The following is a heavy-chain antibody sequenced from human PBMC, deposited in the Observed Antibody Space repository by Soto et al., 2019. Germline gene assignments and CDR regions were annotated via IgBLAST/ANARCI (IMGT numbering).Heavy chain of an antibody. CDR1: GFTFSDYY. V-gene: IGHV3-11*06. D-gene: IGHD3-3*01. CDR2: IGRSSTYT. J-gene: IGHJ6*02. Sequence: PGGSLRLSCAASGFTFSDYYMSWIRQAPGKGLEWVSYIGRSSTYTNYADSVKGRFTISRDNAKNSLYLQMNSLRAEDTAVYYCARDRYSYYDFWSGSLPYYYFGMDAWGQGTTVTVSS. CDR3: ARDRYSYYDFWSGSLPYYYFGMDA.